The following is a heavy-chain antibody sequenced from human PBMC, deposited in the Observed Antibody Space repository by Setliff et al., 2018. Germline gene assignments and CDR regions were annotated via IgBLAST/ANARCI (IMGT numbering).Heavy chain of an antibody. CDR1: GYTFTNHA. Sequence: ASVKVSCKASGYTFTNHAMHWVRQAPGQRLEWMGWINAGNGNTKYSQKFQGRVTITRDTSASTAYMELSSLRSEDTAVYYCARGATVVIYYYMDVWGKGTTVTVS. V-gene: IGHV1-3*01. CDR3: ARGATVVIYYYMDV. CDR2: INAGNGNT. J-gene: IGHJ6*03. D-gene: IGHD4-17*01.